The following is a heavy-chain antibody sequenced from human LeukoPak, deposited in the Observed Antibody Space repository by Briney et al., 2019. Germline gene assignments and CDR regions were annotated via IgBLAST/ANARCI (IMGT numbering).Heavy chain of an antibody. CDR1: GGTFSSYA. CDR3: AFGTAYYDSSGYYHPFDY. Sequence: SVKVSCKASGGTFSSYAISWVRQAPGQGLEWMGRIIPIFGIANYTQKFQGRVTITADKSTSTAYMELSSLRSEDTAVYYCAFGTAYYDSSGYYHPFDYWGQGTLVTVSS. V-gene: IGHV1-69*04. J-gene: IGHJ4*02. CDR2: IIPIFGIA. D-gene: IGHD3-22*01.